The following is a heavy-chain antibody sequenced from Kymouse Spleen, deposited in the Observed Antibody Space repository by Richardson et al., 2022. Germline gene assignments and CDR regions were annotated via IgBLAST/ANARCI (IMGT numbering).Heavy chain of an antibody. CDR3: ARDDYDILTGYYPFYYYYGMDV. J-gene: IGHJ6*02. V-gene: IGHV1-18*01. CDR1: GYTFTSYG. CDR2: ISAYNGNT. D-gene: IGHD3-9*01. Sequence: QVQLVQSGAEVKKPGASVKVSCKASGYTFTSYGISWVRQAPGQGLEWMGWISAYNGNTNYAQKLQGRVTMTTDTSTSTAYMELRSLRSDDTAVYYCARDDYDILTGYYPFYYYYGMDVWGQGTTVTVSS.